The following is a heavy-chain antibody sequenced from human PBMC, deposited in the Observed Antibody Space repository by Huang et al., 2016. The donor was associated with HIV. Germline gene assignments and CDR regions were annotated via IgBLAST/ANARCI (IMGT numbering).Heavy chain of an antibody. CDR1: GYTFTNYY. J-gene: IGHJ6*03. Sequence: QVQLVQSGAEVKKPGASVKVSCKASGYTFTNYYMHWVRQAPGQGLEWMGIINPSGGSTTYAQKFQGRVTMTRDTSTRTVYMELSSLRSEDTAVYYCARTFYDILTGYPFYQYYMDVWGKGTTVTVSS. V-gene: IGHV1-46*03. D-gene: IGHD3-9*01. CDR3: ARTFYDILTGYPFYQYYMDV. CDR2: INPSGGST.